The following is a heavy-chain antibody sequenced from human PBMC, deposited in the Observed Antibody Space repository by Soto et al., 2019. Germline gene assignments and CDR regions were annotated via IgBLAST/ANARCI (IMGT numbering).Heavy chain of an antibody. Sequence: LRLSCAASGFAFGAYAMTWVRQAPGKGLEWVSVISGAGGNTYYADSVKGRFTVSRDNSKKMLYLEMNSLRVEDTAIYYCAKDHVTQLLPSWWFDTWGQGTRVTVSS. CDR2: ISGAGGNT. CDR3: AKDHVTQLLPSWWFDT. J-gene: IGHJ5*02. V-gene: IGHV3-23*01. D-gene: IGHD2-15*01. CDR1: GFAFGAYA.